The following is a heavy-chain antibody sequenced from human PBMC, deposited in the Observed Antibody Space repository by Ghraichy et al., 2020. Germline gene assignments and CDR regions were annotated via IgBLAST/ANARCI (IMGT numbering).Heavy chain of an antibody. CDR2: ISGSGGST. V-gene: IGHV3-23*01. D-gene: IGHD3-9*01. J-gene: IGHJ3*02. CDR1: GFTFSSYA. Sequence: GGSLRLSCAASGFTFSSYAMSWVRQAPGKGLEWVSAISGSGGSTDYADSVKGRFTISRDNSKNTLYLQMNSLRAEDTAVYYCAKDSGLYDILTGYYLSAFDIWGQGTMVTVSS. CDR3: AKDSGLYDILTGYYLSAFDI.